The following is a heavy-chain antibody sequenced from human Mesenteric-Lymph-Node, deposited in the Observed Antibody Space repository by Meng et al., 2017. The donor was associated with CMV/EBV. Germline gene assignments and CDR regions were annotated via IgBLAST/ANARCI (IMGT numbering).Heavy chain of an antibody. CDR3: ARDGWGIFGTRGGVRAFDI. J-gene: IGHJ3*02. CDR2: INHSGST. CDR1: GGSFSGYY. Sequence: SETLSLTCAVYGGSFSGYYWSWIRQPPGKGLEWIGEINHSGSTNYNPSLKSRVTISVDTSKNQFSLKLSSVTAADTAVYYCARDGWGIFGTRGGVRAFDIWGQGTMVTVSS. V-gene: IGHV4-34*01. D-gene: IGHD3-3*01.